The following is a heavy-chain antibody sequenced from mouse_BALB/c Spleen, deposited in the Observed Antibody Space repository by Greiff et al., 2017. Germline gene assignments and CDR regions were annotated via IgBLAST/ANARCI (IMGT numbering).Heavy chain of an antibody. J-gene: IGHJ4*01. D-gene: IGHD1-2*01. V-gene: IGHV2-9*02. CDR2: IWAGGST. CDR1: GFSLTSYG. Sequence: VQGVESGPGLVAPSQSLSITCTVSGFSLTSYGVHWVRQPPGKGLEWLGVIWAGGSTNYNSALMSRLSISKDNSKSQVFLKMNSLQTDDTAMYYCARRDYGRGYAMDYWGQGTSVTVSS. CDR3: ARRDYGRGYAMDY.